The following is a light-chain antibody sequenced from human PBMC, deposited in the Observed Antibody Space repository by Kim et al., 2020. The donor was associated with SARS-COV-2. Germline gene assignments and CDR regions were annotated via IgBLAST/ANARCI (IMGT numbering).Light chain of an antibody. V-gene: IGKV3-15*01. Sequence: SLSPGTTPPPSCGASQSFSINLCLYQQHPGQAPRVLIYGASPRAAGIPARFSGSGSGTEFTLTISSLQSDDFATYYCQQHHYWRAFGQGTRLEIK. CDR2: GAS. J-gene: IGKJ5*01. CDR3: QQHHYWRA. CDR1: QSFSIN.